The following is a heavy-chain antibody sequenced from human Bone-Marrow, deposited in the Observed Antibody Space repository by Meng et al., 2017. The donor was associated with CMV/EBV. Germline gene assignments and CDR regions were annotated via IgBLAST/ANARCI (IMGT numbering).Heavy chain of an antibody. D-gene: IGHD2-15*01. CDR2: IWYDGSNK. V-gene: IGHV3-33*01. CDR3: AREKTGSTNHFDY. J-gene: IGHJ4*02. CDR1: GFTFSSYG. Sequence: GGTLRLSCAASGFTFSSYGMHWVRQAPGKGLEWVAVIWYDGSNKYYADSVKGRFTISRDNAKNSLYLQMNSLRAEDTAVYYCAREKTGSTNHFDYWGQGTLVTVSS.